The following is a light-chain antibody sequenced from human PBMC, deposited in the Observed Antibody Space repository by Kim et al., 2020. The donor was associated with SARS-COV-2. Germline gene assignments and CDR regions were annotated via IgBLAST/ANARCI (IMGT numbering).Light chain of an antibody. Sequence: GQSVTIPCTGTSSDAGGYNYVSWYQQHPGKAPKLMIYEVSKRPSGVPDRFSGSKSGNTASLTVSGLQAEDEADYYCSSYAGSNNWVFGGGTQLTVL. CDR2: EVS. V-gene: IGLV2-8*01. CDR1: SSDAGGYNY. CDR3: SSYAGSNNWV. J-gene: IGLJ3*02.